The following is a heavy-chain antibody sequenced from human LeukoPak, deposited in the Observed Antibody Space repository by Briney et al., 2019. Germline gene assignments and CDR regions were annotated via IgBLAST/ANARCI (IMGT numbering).Heavy chain of an antibody. CDR2: VNENGRGT. J-gene: IGHJ4*02. CDR3: AKDEVGGHFEY. V-gene: IGHV3-7*01. Sequence: GGSLRLSCAASGFTFRSFYMSWVRQAPGKGLEWVAKVNENGRGTHYADSVKGRFTISRDNAKNLVSLQMNNLRVEDTAVYYCAKDEVGGHFEYWGQGILVTVSS. CDR1: GFTFRSFY.